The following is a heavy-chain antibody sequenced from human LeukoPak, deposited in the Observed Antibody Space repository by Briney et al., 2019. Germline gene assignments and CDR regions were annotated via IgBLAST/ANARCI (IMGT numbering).Heavy chain of an antibody. V-gene: IGHV4-4*07. CDR1: GGSISSYY. CDR2: IYTSGST. J-gene: IGHJ4*02. Sequence: SETLSLTCTVSGGSISSYYWSWIRQPAGKGLEWIGRIYTSGSTNYNPSLKSRVTMSVDTSKNQFSLKLSSVTAADTAVYYCARAHRWIQLLKYYFDYWGQGTLVTVSS. CDR3: ARAHRWIQLLKYYFDY. D-gene: IGHD5-18*01.